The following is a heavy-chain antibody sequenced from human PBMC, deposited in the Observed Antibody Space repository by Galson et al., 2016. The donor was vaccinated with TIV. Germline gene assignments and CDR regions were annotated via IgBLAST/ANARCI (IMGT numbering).Heavy chain of an antibody. CDR3: ARDLSRSVALYDSSVYGMAV. J-gene: IGHJ6*01. CDR2: ISVSGGRT. CDR1: TLKSSNYA. V-gene: IGHV3-23*01. D-gene: IGHD3-22*01. Sequence: SLRLSCAGSTLKSSNYAMSWVRQAPGKGLEWVSAISVSGGRTYYADSVKGRFTISRDNSKNTLFLQMNSLRAEDTAVYYCARDLSRSVALYDSSVYGMAVWGQGTTVTVSS.